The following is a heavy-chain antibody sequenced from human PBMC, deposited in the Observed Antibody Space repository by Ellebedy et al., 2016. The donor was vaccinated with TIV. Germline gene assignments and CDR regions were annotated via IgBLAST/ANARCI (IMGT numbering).Heavy chain of an antibody. CDR3: AREGSGSYQDY. V-gene: IGHV1-46*01. CDR2: INPSGGST. Sequence: ASVQVSCXASGYTFTSYYMHWVRQAPGQGLEWMGIINPSGGSTSYAQKFQGRVTMTRDTSTSTVYMELSSLRSEDTAVYYSAREGSGSYQDYWGQGTLVTVSS. J-gene: IGHJ4*02. CDR1: GYTFTSYY. D-gene: IGHD3-10*01.